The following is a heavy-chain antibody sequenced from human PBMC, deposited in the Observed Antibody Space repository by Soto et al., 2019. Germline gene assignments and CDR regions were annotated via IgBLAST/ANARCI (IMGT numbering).Heavy chain of an antibody. CDR1: GGSISSSSYY. D-gene: IGHD3-10*01. Sequence: PWETLSLTCTVSGGSISSSSYYWGWMRQPPGKGLEWIGSIYYSGSTYYNPSLKSRVTISVDTSKNQFSLKLSSVTAADTAVYYCARHSSSALAYGSGSNWFDPWGQGTLVTVSS. V-gene: IGHV4-39*01. CDR2: IYYSGST. CDR3: ARHSSSALAYGSGSNWFDP. J-gene: IGHJ5*02.